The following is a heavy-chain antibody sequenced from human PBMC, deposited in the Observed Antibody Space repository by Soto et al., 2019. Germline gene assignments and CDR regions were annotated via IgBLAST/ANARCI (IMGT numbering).Heavy chain of an antibody. CDR1: GSSFSNHW. J-gene: IGHJ3*02. V-gene: IGHV5-51*01. D-gene: IGHD3-22*01. CDR3: ARCPLTYYYDDSGLAAFDI. Sequence: RGESLKISCKGSGSSFSNHWIGWVRQKPGKGLEWMGIIYAGNSGTTYSPSFQGQVTISADKSINTAYLQWSSLKASDTAMYYCARCPLTYYYDDSGLAAFDIWGQGTMVTVSS. CDR2: IYAGNSGT.